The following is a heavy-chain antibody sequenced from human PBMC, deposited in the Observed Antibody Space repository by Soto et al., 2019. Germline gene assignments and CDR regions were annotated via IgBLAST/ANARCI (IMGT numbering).Heavy chain of an antibody. CDR3: ARAGYSSGWYEFDY. CDR1: GGSISSGGYY. D-gene: IGHD6-19*01. CDR2: IYYSGST. J-gene: IGHJ4*02. V-gene: IGHV4-31*03. Sequence: QVQLQEPGPGLVKPSQTLSLTCTVSGGSISSGGYYWSWIRQHPGKGQEWIGYIYYSGSTYYNPSLESRVTISVAPSKNQFSLKLSFVTAADTAVYYCARAGYSSGWYEFDYWGQGTLVTVSS.